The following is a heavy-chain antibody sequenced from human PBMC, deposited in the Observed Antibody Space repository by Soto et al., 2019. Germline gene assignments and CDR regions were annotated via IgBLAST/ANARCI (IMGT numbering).Heavy chain of an antibody. D-gene: IGHD5-12*01. J-gene: IGHJ4*02. CDR3: ARSQVAPFDY. V-gene: IGHV2-5*01. CDR2: IFWNDDK. CDR1: GFSLSTNGEG. Sequence: SGPTLVNPTPPLTLTCTFSGFSLSTNGEGVGWIRQPPGKALEWLALIFWNDDKRYRPSLKTRLTITKDTSKNQVVLTLTNMDPVDTATYYCARSQVAPFDYWGQGTLVTVSS.